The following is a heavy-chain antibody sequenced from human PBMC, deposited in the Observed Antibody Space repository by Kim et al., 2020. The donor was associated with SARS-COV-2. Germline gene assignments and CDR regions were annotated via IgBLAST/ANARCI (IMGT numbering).Heavy chain of an antibody. J-gene: IGHJ4*02. Sequence: SETLSLTCAVYGGSFSGYYWSWIRQPPGKGLEWIGEINHSGSTNYNPSLKSRVTISVDTSKNQFSLKLSSVTAADTAVYYCARGRGVGAVGYYFDYWGQGTLVTVSS. CDR2: INHSGST. D-gene: IGHD1-26*01. CDR1: GGSFSGYY. CDR3: ARGRGVGAVGYYFDY. V-gene: IGHV4-34*01.